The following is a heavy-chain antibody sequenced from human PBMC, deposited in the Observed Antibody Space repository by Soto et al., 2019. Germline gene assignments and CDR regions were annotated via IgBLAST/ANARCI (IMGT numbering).Heavy chain of an antibody. CDR1: GGSISSGDNY. CDR2: IYYSGST. CDR3: ARVRYCSGTSCEYGMDV. J-gene: IGHJ6*02. V-gene: IGHV4-30-4*01. D-gene: IGHD2-15*01. Sequence: QVQLQESGRGLVKPSQTLSVTCTVSGGSISSGDNYWSWIRQPPGKGLEWIGYIYYSGSTYYNPSLRSRVIISVDTSKNQGSLRLSSVTAADTAVYYCARVRYCSGTSCEYGMDVWGPGTTVTVSS.